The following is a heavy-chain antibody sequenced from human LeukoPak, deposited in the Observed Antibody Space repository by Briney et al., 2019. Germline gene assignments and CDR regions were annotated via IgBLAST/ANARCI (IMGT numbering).Heavy chain of an antibody. CDR2: ISSSSSYI. J-gene: IGHJ6*02. V-gene: IGHV3-21*01. Sequence: GGSLRLSCAASGFTFSSYSMNWVRQAPGKGLEWVSSISSSSSYIYHADSVKGRFTISRDNAKNSLYLQMNSLRAEDTAVYYCARAMVRGVIISSYYYGMDVWGQGTTVTVSS. CDR1: GFTFSSYS. CDR3: ARAMVRGVIISSYYYGMDV. D-gene: IGHD3-10*01.